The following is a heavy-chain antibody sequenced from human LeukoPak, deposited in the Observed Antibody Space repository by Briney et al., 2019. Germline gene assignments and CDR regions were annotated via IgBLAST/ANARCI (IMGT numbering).Heavy chain of an antibody. CDR1: GYSISSGYY. CDR2: IYHSGST. CDR3: ARVQAVAGTLDY. D-gene: IGHD6-19*01. Sequence: SETLSLTCTVSGYSISSGYYWGWIRQPPGKGLEWIGSIYHSGSTYYNPSLKSRVTISVDTSKNQFSLKLSSVTAADTVVYYCARVQAVAGTLDYWGQGTLVTVSS. V-gene: IGHV4-38-2*02. J-gene: IGHJ4*02.